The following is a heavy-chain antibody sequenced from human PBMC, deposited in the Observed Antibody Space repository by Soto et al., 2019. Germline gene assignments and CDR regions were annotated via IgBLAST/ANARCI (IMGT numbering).Heavy chain of an antibody. Sequence: QVQLQESGPGLVKPSETLSLTCTVSGGSISSYYWSWIRQPPGKGLEWIGFIFYSGSTSYNPSLKSRVTISIDTYEYQFSRKLNSVTAADTAVYYCASMIGDPVLSFDSWGQGTLVAVSS. J-gene: IGHJ5*01. D-gene: IGHD3-10*02. CDR1: GGSISSYY. V-gene: IGHV4-59*01. CDR2: IFYSGST. CDR3: ASMIGDPVLSFDS.